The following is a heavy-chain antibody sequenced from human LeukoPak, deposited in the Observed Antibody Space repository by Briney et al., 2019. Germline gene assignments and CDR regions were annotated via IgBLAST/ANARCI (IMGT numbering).Heavy chain of an antibody. Sequence: GASVKVSCKASGYTFTSYDINWVRQATGQGLEWMGWMNPNSGNTGYAQKFQGRVTITRNTSISTAYMELSSLGSEDTAVYYCARGIPDHGYYYMDVWGKGTTVTVSS. CDR1: GYTFTSYD. J-gene: IGHJ6*03. V-gene: IGHV1-8*03. CDR3: ARGIPDHGYYYMDV. CDR2: MNPNSGNT.